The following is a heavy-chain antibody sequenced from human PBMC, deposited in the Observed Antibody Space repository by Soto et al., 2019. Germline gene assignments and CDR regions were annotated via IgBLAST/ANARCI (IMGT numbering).Heavy chain of an antibody. CDR2: ISSSSSYI. V-gene: IGHV3-21*01. D-gene: IGHD6-19*01. CDR3: ASPGVAVAGTDYYGMDV. J-gene: IGHJ6*02. Sequence: EVQLVESGGGLVKPGGSLRLSCAASGFTFSSYSMNWVRQAPGKGLEWVSSISSSSSYIYYADSVKGRFTISRDNAKNSVYLEMNSLRAEDTAVYYCASPGVAVAGTDYYGMDVWGQGTTVTVSS. CDR1: GFTFSSYS.